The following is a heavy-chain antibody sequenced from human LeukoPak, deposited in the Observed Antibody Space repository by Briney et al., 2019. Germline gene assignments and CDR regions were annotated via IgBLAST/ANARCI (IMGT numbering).Heavy chain of an antibody. Sequence: ASVKVSCKASGYIFTTYYMHWVRQAPGQGLEWMGIIDPSGGSTSYAQKFQGRVTMTRDTSKNQFSLKLSSVTAADTAVYYCARGRGIAAAGKPTGYFQHWGQGTLVTVSS. CDR3: ARGRGIAAAGKPTGYFQH. CDR1: GYIFTTYY. D-gene: IGHD6-13*01. J-gene: IGHJ1*01. V-gene: IGHV1-46*01. CDR2: IDPSGGST.